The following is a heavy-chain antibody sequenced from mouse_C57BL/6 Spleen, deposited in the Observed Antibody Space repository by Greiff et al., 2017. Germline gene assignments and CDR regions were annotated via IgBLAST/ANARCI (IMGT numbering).Heavy chain of an antibody. V-gene: IGHV5-12*01. D-gene: IGHD2-2*01. CDR2: ISNGGGST. J-gene: IGHJ2*01. CDR1: GFTFSDYY. Sequence: EVQRVESGGGLVQPGGSLKLSCAASGFTFSDYYMYWVRQTPEKRLEWVAYISNGGGSTYYPDTVKGRFTISRDNAKNTLYLQMSRLKSEDTAMYYCARHSPGSFDYWGQGTTLTVSS. CDR3: ARHSPGSFDY.